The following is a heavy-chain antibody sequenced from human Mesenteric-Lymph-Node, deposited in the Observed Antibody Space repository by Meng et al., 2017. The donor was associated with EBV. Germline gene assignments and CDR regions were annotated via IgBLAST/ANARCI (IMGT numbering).Heavy chain of an antibody. CDR2: VYHSGDT. J-gene: IGHJ4*01. V-gene: IGHV4-39*01. CDR3: AIRGGGYILDD. Sequence: LRLKEWAPGLVKPSPTLLLPGTVPGGPISGSDYYWSWIRQPPGKGLEWIGSVYHSGDTYHNPSLKSRLTISVDTSKNQFSLKVISVTAADTAVYYCAIRGGGYILDDWGHGTLVTVSS. CDR1: GGPISGSDYY. D-gene: IGHD5-24*01.